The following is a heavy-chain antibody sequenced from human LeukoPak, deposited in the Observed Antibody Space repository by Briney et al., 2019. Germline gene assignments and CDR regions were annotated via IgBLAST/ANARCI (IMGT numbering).Heavy chain of an antibody. Sequence: SVKVSCKASGDTFSSYAISWVRQAPGQGLEWMGGIIPMFGTANYAQKFQGRVTITADESTSTAYMDLSSLRSEDTAVYYCARGGITMVRGVITPCYFDYWGQGTLVTVSS. CDR1: GDTFSSYA. J-gene: IGHJ4*02. CDR3: ARGGITMVRGVITPCYFDY. CDR2: IIPMFGTA. D-gene: IGHD3-10*01. V-gene: IGHV1-69*13.